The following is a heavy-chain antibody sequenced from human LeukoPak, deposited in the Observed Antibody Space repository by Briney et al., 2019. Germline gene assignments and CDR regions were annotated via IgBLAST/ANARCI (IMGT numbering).Heavy chain of an antibody. CDR2: IWRDGENK. D-gene: IGHD2-15*01. CDR1: ALMFNKYG. V-gene: IGHV3-33*03. CDR3: TSGLADVGYYFDY. Sequence: PGRSLRLSCAASALMFNKYGMNCVRQAPGKGLEWVASIWRDGENKVYADSVKGRFTISKDNSKNTLYLEMNNLRVEDTAVYYCTSGLADVGYYFDYWGQGSLVTVSS. J-gene: IGHJ4*02.